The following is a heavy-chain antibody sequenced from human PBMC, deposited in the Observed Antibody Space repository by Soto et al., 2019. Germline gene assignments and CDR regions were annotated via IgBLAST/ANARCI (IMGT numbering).Heavy chain of an antibody. D-gene: IGHD5-12*01. V-gene: IGHV1-18*04. CDR3: ARSPRVIVAAKGTLDY. CDR1: GYTFTTFG. Sequence: QVQLVQSGGEVKKPGASVKVSCKASGYTFTTFGITWVRQAPGQGLEWMGWISTSTGNTNYVQKLQDRVTLTTDTSTRTAYLELRSLTSDDTAVYYCARSPRVIVAAKGTLDYWGQGTLVTVSS. CDR2: ISTSTGNT. J-gene: IGHJ4*02.